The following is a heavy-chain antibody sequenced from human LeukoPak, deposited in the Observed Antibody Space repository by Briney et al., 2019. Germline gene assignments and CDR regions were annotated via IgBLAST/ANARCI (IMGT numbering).Heavy chain of an antibody. J-gene: IGHJ4*02. CDR2: INPHSGGT. CDR3: ARVPMWELLRPHFDY. V-gene: IGHV1-2*02. Sequence: ASVKVSCKASGYTFTGYYIHWVRQAPGQGLEWMGWINPHSGGTNYAQKFQGGVTMTRDTSITTAYMELSSLRSDDTAVYYCARVPMWELLRPHFDYWGQGTLVTVSS. CDR1: GYTFTGYY. D-gene: IGHD1-26*01.